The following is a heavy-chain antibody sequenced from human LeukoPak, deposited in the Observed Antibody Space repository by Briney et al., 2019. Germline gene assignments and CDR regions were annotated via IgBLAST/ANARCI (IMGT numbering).Heavy chain of an antibody. CDR2: ISAYNGNT. V-gene: IGHV1-18*01. Sequence: ASVKVSCKASGCTFTSYGISWVRQAPGQGLEWMGWISAYNGNTNYAQKLQGRVTMTTDTSTSTAYMELRSLRSDDTAVYYCARDLWDIAATVTDYFDYWGQGTLVTVSS. CDR1: GCTFTSYG. J-gene: IGHJ4*02. CDR3: ARDLWDIAATVTDYFDY. D-gene: IGHD5-12*01.